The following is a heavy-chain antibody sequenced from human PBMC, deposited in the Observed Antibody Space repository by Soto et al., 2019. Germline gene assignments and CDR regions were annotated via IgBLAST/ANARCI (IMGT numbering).Heavy chain of an antibody. CDR3: ARGRGWRDY. CDR1: GYTFTNYD. CDR2: MDPKSGNI. J-gene: IGHJ4*02. V-gene: IGHV1-8*01. D-gene: IGHD2-15*01. Sequence: QVQLVQSGAEVKKPGASVKVSCKASGYTFTNYDINWVRQAPGQGLEWMGWMDPKSGNIDYAQKFQGRVTITRNTSISTAYLEVSSLSSEDTAVYFCARGRGWRDYWGQGTLVTVSS.